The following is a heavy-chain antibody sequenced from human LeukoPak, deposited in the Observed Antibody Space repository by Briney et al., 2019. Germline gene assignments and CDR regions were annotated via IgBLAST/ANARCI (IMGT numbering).Heavy chain of an antibody. J-gene: IGHJ6*03. CDR3: ASHNWNDGGYYYYYMDV. CDR2: IIPIFGTA. Sequence: ASAKVSCKASGGTFSSYAISWVRQAPGQGLEWMGGIIPIFGTANYAQKFQGRVTITTDESTSTAYMELSSLRSEDTAVYYCASHNWNDGGYYYYYMDVWGKGTTVTVSS. V-gene: IGHV1-69*05. D-gene: IGHD1-20*01. CDR1: GGTFSSYA.